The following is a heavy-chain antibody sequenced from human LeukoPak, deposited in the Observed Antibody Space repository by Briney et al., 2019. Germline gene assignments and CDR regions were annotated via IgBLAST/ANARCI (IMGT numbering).Heavy chain of an antibody. CDR3: ARGPYSGKYGADP. CDR1: GYTFTGYY. V-gene: IGHV1-2*02. Sequence: ASVKVSCKASGYTFTGYYFLWVRQAPGQGLEWMGWINPNSGDTNYAQKFQGRVTMTRDTSISTAYMELSRLTYDDTAVYYCARGPYSGKYGADPWGQGTLVTVSS. D-gene: IGHD1-26*01. CDR2: INPNSGDT. J-gene: IGHJ5*02.